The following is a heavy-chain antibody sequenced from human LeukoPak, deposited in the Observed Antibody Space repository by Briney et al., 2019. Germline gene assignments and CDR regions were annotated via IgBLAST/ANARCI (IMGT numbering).Heavy chain of an antibody. Sequence: ASVKVSCKASGYTFTSYYMHWVRQAPGQGLEWMGIINPSGGSTSYAQKFQGRVTITADESTSTAYMELSSLRSEDTAVYYCASCVSGWYLGYGWFDPWGQGTLVTVSS. D-gene: IGHD6-19*01. CDR3: ASCVSGWYLGYGWFDP. CDR2: INPSGGST. J-gene: IGHJ5*02. CDR1: GYTFTSYY. V-gene: IGHV1-46*01.